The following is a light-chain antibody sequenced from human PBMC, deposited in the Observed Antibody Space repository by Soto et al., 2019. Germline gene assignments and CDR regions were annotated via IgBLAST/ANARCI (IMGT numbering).Light chain of an antibody. CDR1: QTVGSY. J-gene: IGKJ5*01. V-gene: IGKV3-11*01. CDR2: DTS. CDR3: QQRSNWPT. Sequence: EIVLTQSPATLSLSPGERATLSCRASQTVGSYLAWFRQTPGQAPRLLIYDTSIRATGIPARFSGSGSGTDFTLTISSLEPEDFAVYYCQQRSNWPTFGQGTRLEI.